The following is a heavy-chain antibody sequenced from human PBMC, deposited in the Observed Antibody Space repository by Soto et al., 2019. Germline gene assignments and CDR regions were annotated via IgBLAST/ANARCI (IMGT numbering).Heavy chain of an antibody. CDR3: ARWLGYGPHFDY. D-gene: IGHD5-12*01. Sequence: QVQLQESGPGLVKPSQTLSLTCTVSGGSISSGDYYWSWIRQPPGKGLEWIGYIYYSGSTYYNPSLKSRVTISVDTAKNQVSLKLSSVTAADTAVYYCARWLGYGPHFDYWGQGTLVTVSS. CDR1: GGSISSGDYY. CDR2: IYYSGST. J-gene: IGHJ4*02. V-gene: IGHV4-30-4*01.